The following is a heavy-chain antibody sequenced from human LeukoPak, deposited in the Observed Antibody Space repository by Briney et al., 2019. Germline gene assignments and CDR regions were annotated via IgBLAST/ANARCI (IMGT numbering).Heavy chain of an antibody. CDR1: GGSISSYY. D-gene: IGHD3-10*01. J-gene: IGHJ3*02. CDR2: IYTSGST. Sequence: SETLSLTCTVSGGSISSYYWSWIRQPPGKGLEWIGYIYTSGSTNYNPSLKSRVTISVDTSKNQFSLKLSSVTAADTAVYYCARGAFERAVLWFGELFSSGNAFDIWGQGTMVTVSS. CDR3: ARGAFERAVLWFGELFSSGNAFDI. V-gene: IGHV4-4*09.